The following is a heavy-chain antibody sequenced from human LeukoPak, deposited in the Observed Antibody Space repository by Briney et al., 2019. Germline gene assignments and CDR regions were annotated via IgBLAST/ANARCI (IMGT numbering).Heavy chain of an antibody. CDR3: ARMYTYYYDTSGFYYWDY. CDR1: GFSFSYHS. CDR2: ITSRSQYL. V-gene: IGHV3-21*01. J-gene: IGHJ4*02. D-gene: IGHD3-22*01. Sequence: PGGSLRLSCAAFGFSFSYHSMIWVRQAPGKGLEWVSSITSRSQYLYYADSVRGRFTISRDNANDSVFLQMNSLRAEDTAVYYCARMYTYYYDTSGFYYWDYWGQGALVTVSS.